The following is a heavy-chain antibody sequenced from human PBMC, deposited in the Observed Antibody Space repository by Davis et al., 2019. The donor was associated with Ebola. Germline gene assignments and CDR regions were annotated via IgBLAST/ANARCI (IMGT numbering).Heavy chain of an antibody. CDR1: GFTFSGYA. CDR3: AKHGWELIPVGDY. Sequence: GESLKISCAASGFTFSGYAMSWVRQAPGKGLEWVSGISNSGDSTYYADSVKGRSTISRDNSKNTLYLQMNSLRAEDTAVYYCAKHGWELIPVGDYWGQGTLVTVSS. J-gene: IGHJ4*02. D-gene: IGHD1-26*01. CDR2: ISNSGDST. V-gene: IGHV3-23*01.